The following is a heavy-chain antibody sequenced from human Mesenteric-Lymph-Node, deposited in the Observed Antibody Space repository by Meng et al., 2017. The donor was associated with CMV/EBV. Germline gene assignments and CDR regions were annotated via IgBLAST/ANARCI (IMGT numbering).Heavy chain of an antibody. CDR1: GYTFTSYD. Sequence: ASVKVFCKASGYTFTSYDINWVRQATGQGLEWMGWMNPNSGNTGYAQKFQGRVTITRNTSISTAYMELSSLRSEDTAVYYCARNQGATSSYYYYYGMDVWGQGTTVTVSS. D-gene: IGHD5-12*01. V-gene: IGHV1-8*03. J-gene: IGHJ6*02. CDR3: ARNQGATSSYYYYYGMDV. CDR2: MNPNSGNT.